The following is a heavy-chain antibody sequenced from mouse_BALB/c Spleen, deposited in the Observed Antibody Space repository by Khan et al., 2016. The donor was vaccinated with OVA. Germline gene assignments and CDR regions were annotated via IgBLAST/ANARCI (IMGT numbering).Heavy chain of an antibody. CDR1: GYSITSGYG. D-gene: IGHD1-2*01. CDR2: ISYSGCT. CDR3: ARTARIEY. Sequence: EVQLQESGPGLVKPSQSLSLTCTVTGYSITSGYGRNWIRQFPGNKLEWMGYISYSGCTNYNPTLKSRISITRETSKNQFFLQLNSVTSEDRTTYFCARTARIEYWGQGTTLTVSS. V-gene: IGHV3-2*02. J-gene: IGHJ2*01.